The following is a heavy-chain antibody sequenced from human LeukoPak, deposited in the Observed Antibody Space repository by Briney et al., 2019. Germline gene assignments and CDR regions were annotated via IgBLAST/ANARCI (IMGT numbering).Heavy chain of an antibody. Sequence: ASVKVSCKASGGTFSSYAISWVRQAPGQGLEWMGGIIPIFGTANYAQKFQGRVTITADKSTSTAYMELSSLRSEVTAVYYCARMGKQLTFDYWGQGTLVTVSS. J-gene: IGHJ4*02. CDR1: GGTFSSYA. CDR3: ARMGKQLTFDY. D-gene: IGHD2-2*01. CDR2: IIPIFGTA. V-gene: IGHV1-69*06.